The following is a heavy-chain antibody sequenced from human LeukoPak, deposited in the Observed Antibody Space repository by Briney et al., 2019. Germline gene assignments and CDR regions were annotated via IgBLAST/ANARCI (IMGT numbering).Heavy chain of an antibody. J-gene: IGHJ3*02. D-gene: IGHD1-26*01. CDR3: ARGTLPGGATRPEVRCCDAFDI. CDR2: INTSGGST. Sequence: ASVKVSCKASGYTFTSHYMHWVRQAPGQGLEWMGIINTSGGSTTYAQKFQGRVSMTRDTSTSTVYLEVSSLRSEDTAVYYCARGTLPGGATRPEVRCCDAFDIWGQGTMVTVSS. V-gene: IGHV1-46*01. CDR1: GYTFTSHY.